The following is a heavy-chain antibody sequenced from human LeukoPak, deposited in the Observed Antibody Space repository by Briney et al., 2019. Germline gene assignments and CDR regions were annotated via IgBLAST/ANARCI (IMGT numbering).Heavy chain of an antibody. V-gene: IGHV4-39*01. CDR3: VGYYDRDAFDI. J-gene: IGHJ3*02. D-gene: IGHD3-22*01. CDR1: GGSISSSSYY. CDR2: IYYSGST. Sequence: SETLSPTCTVSGGSISSSSYYWGWIRQPPGKGLEGIGSIYYSGSTYYNPSLKSRVTISVDTSKNQFSLKLSSVTAADTAVYYCVGYYDRDAFDIWGQGTMVTVSS.